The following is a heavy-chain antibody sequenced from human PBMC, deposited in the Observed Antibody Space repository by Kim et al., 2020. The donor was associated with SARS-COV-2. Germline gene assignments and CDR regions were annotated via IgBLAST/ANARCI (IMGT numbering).Heavy chain of an antibody. CDR2: ISAYNGNT. J-gene: IGHJ4*02. CDR1: GYTFTSYG. Sequence: ASVKVSCKASGYTFTSYGISWVRQAPGQGLEWMGWISAYNGNTNYAQKLQGRVTMTTDTSTSTAYMELRSLRSDDTAVYYCARGSTYYDILTGYSNRWLFDYWGQGTLVTVSS. V-gene: IGHV1-18*01. D-gene: IGHD3-9*01. CDR3: ARGSTYYDILTGYSNRWLFDY.